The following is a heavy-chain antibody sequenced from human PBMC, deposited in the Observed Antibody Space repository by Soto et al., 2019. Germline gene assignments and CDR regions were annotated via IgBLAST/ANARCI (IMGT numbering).Heavy chain of an antibody. J-gene: IGHJ4*02. CDR1: GFNFGNCG. D-gene: IGHD1-1*01. V-gene: IGHV3-30*12. CDR2: ISNDENIK. CDR3: ARGKRSVLGF. Sequence: QVQLVESGGGVVQPGGSLRLSCVASGFNFGNCGMHWVRQAPGKGLECMTVISNDENIKQDSVGGLFAVARENAKNKLFLAVNRLRDGDKANNYRARGKRSVLGFRGQGPLVTVSS.